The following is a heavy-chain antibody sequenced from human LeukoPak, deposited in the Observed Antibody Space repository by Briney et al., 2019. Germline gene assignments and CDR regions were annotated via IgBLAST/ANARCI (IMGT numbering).Heavy chain of an antibody. CDR1: GGTFSFYA. Sequence: SVKVSCKASGGTFSFYAINWVRQAPGQGLEWMGRIIPIPGMANYAQRFQGRVTITADSSTSTAYMEVSGLRSEDTAVYYCARAVVVARGLMAYFDYWGQGTLVTVSS. J-gene: IGHJ4*02. V-gene: IGHV1-69*04. CDR3: ARAVVVARGLMAYFDY. CDR2: IIPIPGMA. D-gene: IGHD3-10*01.